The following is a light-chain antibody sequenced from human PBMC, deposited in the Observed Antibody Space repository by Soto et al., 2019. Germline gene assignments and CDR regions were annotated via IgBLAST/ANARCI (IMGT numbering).Light chain of an antibody. Sequence: QSVLTQPASVSGSPGQSITISCTGTSSDVGAYNYVSWYQQHPGKAPKLMIYDVTNRPSGVFNRFSGSKSGNTASLTISGLQPEDEADYYCSSYTTSSSPLFGGGTKVTVL. V-gene: IGLV2-14*01. CDR2: DVT. J-gene: IGLJ3*02. CDR1: SSDVGAYNY. CDR3: SSYTTSSSPL.